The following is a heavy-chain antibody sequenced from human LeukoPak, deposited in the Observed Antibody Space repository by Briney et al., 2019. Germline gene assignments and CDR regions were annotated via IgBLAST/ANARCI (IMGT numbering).Heavy chain of an antibody. CDR1: GYTFTSYG. Sequence: ASVKVSCKASGYTFTSYGISWVRQAPGHGLEWMGWISAYNGNTNYAQKLQGRVTMTTDTSTSTAYMELRSVRSDDTAVYYCARAGEDIVVVPAATFDYWGQGTLVTVSS. D-gene: IGHD2-2*01. J-gene: IGHJ4*02. CDR2: ISAYNGNT. CDR3: ARAGEDIVVVPAATFDY. V-gene: IGHV1-18*01.